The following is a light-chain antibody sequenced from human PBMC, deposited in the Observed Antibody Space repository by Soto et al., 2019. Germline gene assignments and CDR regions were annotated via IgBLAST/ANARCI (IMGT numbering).Light chain of an antibody. J-gene: IGKJ1*01. V-gene: IGKV3D-20*02. CDR2: GAS. CDR3: QQRSNWPRT. Sequence: EIVLTQSPGTLAFSPGERASLACSSSQSVSSSYLAWYQQKPGQAPRLLIYGASNRATGIPARFSGSGSGTDFTLTISSLEPEDFAVYYCQQRSNWPRTFGQGTKVDIK. CDR1: QSVSSSY.